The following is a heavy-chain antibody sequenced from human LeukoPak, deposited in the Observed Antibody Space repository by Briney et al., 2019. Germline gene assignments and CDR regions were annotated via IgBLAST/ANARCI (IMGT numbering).Heavy chain of an antibody. CDR3: AREESIAAAYSWFDP. CDR2: INAGNGNT. V-gene: IGHV1-3*01. Sequence: ASVKVSCKASGYTFTSYAMHWVRQAPGQRLEWMGWINAGNGNTKYSQKFQGRVTITRDTSASTAYMELSSLRSEDTAVYYCAREESIAAAYSWFDPWGQGTLVTVSS. J-gene: IGHJ5*02. CDR1: GYTFTSYA. D-gene: IGHD6-13*01.